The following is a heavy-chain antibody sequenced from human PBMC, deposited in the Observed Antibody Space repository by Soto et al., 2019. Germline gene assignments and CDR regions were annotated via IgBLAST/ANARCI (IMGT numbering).Heavy chain of an antibody. J-gene: IGHJ1*01. D-gene: IGHD2-15*01. Sequence: QVQLVQSGAEVKKPGSSVKVSCKASGGTFSSYANSWVRQAPGQGLEWLGGIIPIFGTANYAQKFQGRVTITADEATSTAYMELSSLRSEDTAVYYCARDLYCSGGSCPRHFQHWGQGTLVTVSS. CDR3: ARDLYCSGGSCPRHFQH. CDR1: GGTFSSYA. CDR2: IIPIFGTA. V-gene: IGHV1-69*01.